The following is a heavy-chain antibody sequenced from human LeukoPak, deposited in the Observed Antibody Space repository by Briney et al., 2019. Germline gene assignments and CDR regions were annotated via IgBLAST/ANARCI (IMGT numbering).Heavy chain of an antibody. Sequence: GMSLRLSCAASGFTFSRYAMHWVRQAPGKGLEWVAFIWNDGSNQNYADSVKGRFTISRDNSKKMVYVQMNSLRVDDTAVYYCAREIGAFDIWGQGTMVTVSS. V-gene: IGHV3-33*01. CDR2: IWNDGSNQ. J-gene: IGHJ3*02. CDR1: GFTFSRYA. CDR3: AREIGAFDI.